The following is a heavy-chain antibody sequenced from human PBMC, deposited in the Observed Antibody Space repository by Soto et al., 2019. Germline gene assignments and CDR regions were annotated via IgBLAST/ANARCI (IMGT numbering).Heavy chain of an antibody. J-gene: IGHJ4*02. CDR3: ALMARRDSGTWYHFDY. V-gene: IGHV4-59*01. CDR1: GGSISSYY. CDR2: IYYSGST. D-gene: IGHD6-13*01. Sequence: SETLSLTCTVSGGSISSYYWSWIRQPPGKGLEWIGYIYYSGSTNYSTSLKTRLSISKDTSKNQVVLTMTNMDPVDTATYYCALMARRDSGTWYHFDYWGQGTLVTVSS.